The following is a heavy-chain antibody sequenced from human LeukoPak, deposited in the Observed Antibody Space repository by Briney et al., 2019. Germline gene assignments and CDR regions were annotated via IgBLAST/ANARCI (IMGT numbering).Heavy chain of an antibody. CDR3: ARRRPVAGYNCFDP. Sequence: ESLKIYCKTSGYNFSTYSIAWVRQMPGKGLEWKGIIYRDDSNARYSSSFQGQVTISSDKSISTAYLQWGSLKASDTAIYYCARRRPVAGYNCFDPWGQETLVTVSS. CDR2: IYRDDSNA. V-gene: IGHV5-51*01. J-gene: IGHJ5*02. D-gene: IGHD6-19*01. CDR1: GYNFSTYS.